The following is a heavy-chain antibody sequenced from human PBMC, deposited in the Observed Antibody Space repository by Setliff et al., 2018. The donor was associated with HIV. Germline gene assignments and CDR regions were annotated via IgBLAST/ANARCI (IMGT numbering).Heavy chain of an antibody. CDR1: GGTFSSYA. J-gene: IGHJ6*03. D-gene: IGHD3-16*01. CDR2: IIPIFGTA. V-gene: IGHV1-69*13. Sequence: ASVKVSCKASGGTFSSYAISWVRQAPGQGLEWMGGIIPIFGTANYAQKFQGRVTITADESTSTAYMELRSLRSDDTAVYYCARVGGAYYYYYYYMDVWGKGTSVTVSS. CDR3: ARVGGAYYYYYYYMDV.